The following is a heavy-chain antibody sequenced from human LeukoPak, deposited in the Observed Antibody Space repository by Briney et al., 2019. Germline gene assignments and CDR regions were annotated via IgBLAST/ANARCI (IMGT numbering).Heavy chain of an antibody. D-gene: IGHD3-10*02. CDR3: AELGITMIGGV. Sequence: ETLSLTCTVSGGSISSYYWSWVRQAPGKGLEWVANVKQDGSEKYYVDSVKGRFTISRDNAKNSLYLKMNSLRAEDTAVYYCAELGITMIGGVWGKGTTVTISS. V-gene: IGHV3-7*01. J-gene: IGHJ6*04. CDR1: GGSISSYY. CDR2: VKQDGSEK.